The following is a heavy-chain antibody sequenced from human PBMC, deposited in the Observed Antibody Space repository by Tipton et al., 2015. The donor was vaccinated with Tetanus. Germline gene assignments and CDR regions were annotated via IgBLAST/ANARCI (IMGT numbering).Heavy chain of an antibody. D-gene: IGHD6-13*01. CDR1: GGSFSGYY. J-gene: IGHJ3*02. Sequence: TLSLTCAVYGGSFSGYYWSWIRQPPGKGLEWIGEINHSGSTNYNPSLKSRVTISVDTSKNQFSLKLSSVTAADTAVYYCARIPTQAGYSSSWYSNDAFDIWGQGTMVACSS. CDR3: ARIPTQAGYSSSWYSNDAFDI. CDR2: INHSGST. V-gene: IGHV4-34*01.